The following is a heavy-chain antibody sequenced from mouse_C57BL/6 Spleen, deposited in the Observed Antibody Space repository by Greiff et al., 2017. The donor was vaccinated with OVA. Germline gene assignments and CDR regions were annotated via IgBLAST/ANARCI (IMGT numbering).Heavy chain of an antibody. V-gene: IGHV1-72*01. D-gene: IGHD2-5*01. CDR1: GYTFTSYW. CDR3: ARYRYSNSLDAMDY. CDR2: IDPNSGGT. Sequence: QVQLQQPGAELVKPGASVKLSCKASGYTFTSYWMHWVKQRPGRGLEWLGRIDPNSGGTKYTAKFKSKATLPVDKPTSSAYMPLSSLTSEDSADYSCARYRYSNSLDAMDYWGQGTSVTVSS. J-gene: IGHJ4*01.